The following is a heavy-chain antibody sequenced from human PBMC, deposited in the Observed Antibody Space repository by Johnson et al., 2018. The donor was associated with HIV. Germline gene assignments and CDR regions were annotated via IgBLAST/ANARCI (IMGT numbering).Heavy chain of an antibody. Sequence: EQLVESGGGLVQPGRSLKLSCAASGFTVSSNYMSWVRQAPGKGLEWVSVIYSGDTTYYADSVKGRFTISRDNSKNTLYLQMNSLRAEDTAVYYCARAYSYGAFDIWGQGTMVTVSS. V-gene: IGHV3-66*01. CDR1: GFTVSSNY. D-gene: IGHD5-18*01. J-gene: IGHJ3*02. CDR2: IYSGDTT. CDR3: ARAYSYGAFDI.